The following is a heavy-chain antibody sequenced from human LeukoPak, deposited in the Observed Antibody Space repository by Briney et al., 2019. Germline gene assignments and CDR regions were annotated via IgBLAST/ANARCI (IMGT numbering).Heavy chain of an antibody. V-gene: IGHV4-59*08. CDR2: TNYSGNT. CDR1: GGSMSSYY. CDR3: ARYWWSGAAPGSWFDP. D-gene: IGHD2-15*01. J-gene: IGHJ5*02. Sequence: SETLSLTCTVSGGSMSSYYWNWIRQPPGKGLEWIGYTNYSGNTNYNPPLKSRVTISIDTSKNQFSLKLSSVTAADTAVYYCARYWWSGAAPGSWFDPWGQGTLVAVSS.